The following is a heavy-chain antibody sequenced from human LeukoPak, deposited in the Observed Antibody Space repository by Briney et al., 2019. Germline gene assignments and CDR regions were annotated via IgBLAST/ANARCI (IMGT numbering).Heavy chain of an antibody. CDR2: IIPISGTA. V-gene: IGHV1-69*15. Sequence: SVKVSCKASGGSLSSSAITWVRQAPGQGLVWMGNIIPISGTANYAQKFQGRVTITADESTSTAYMELSSLRSEDTAVYYCARGLLPAGDYVWYFDLWGRGTLVTVSS. CDR1: GGSLSSSA. J-gene: IGHJ2*01. CDR3: ARGLLPAGDYVWYFDL. D-gene: IGHD4-17*01.